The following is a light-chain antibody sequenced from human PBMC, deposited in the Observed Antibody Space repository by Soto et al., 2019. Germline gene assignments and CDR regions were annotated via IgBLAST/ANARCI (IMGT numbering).Light chain of an antibody. CDR3: AAWDDSLNGFV. Sequence: QSVLTQPPSASGTPGQRVTISCSGSRSNIGANTVNWYQQLPGTAPKLLIHLDNQRPSGVPDRFSGSKSGTSASLAISGLQSEDEADFNCAAWDDSLNGFVFGTGTKLTVL. CDR2: LDN. V-gene: IGLV1-44*01. J-gene: IGLJ1*01. CDR1: RSNIGANT.